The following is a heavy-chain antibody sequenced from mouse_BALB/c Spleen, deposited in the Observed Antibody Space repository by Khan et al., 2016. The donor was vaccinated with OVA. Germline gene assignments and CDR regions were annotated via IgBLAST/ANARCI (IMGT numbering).Heavy chain of an antibody. CDR2: ISSLAYNF. V-gene: IGHV5-15*02. Sequence: EVELVESGGGLVQPGGSRKLSCAASGFTFSDYGMAWLRQGPGKGPEWITFISSLAYNFYYADTVTGRFTISRENAKNTLYLDMNSLRSEDTAMYYWGRGGTGGFSYWGQGTLVTVSA. CDR3: GRGGTGGFSY. J-gene: IGHJ3*01. D-gene: IGHD3-1*01. CDR1: GFTFSDYG.